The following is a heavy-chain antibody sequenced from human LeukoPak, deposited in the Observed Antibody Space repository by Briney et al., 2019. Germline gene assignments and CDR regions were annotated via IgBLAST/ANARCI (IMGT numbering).Heavy chain of an antibody. CDR3: ASLPHRPGYYYYYYMDV. Sequence: GGSLRLSCAASGFTFSSYWMSWVRQAPGKGLEWVANIKQDGSEKYYVDSVKGRFTISRDNAKNSLYLQMNSLRAEDTAVYYCASLPHRPGYYYYYYMDVWGKGPRSPSP. V-gene: IGHV3-7*01. D-gene: IGHD7-27*01. CDR2: IKQDGSEK. J-gene: IGHJ6*03. CDR1: GFTFSSYW.